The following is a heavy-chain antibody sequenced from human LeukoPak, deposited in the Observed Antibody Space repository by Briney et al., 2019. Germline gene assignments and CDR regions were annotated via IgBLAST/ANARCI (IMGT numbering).Heavy chain of an antibody. J-gene: IGHJ3*02. CDR2: VNHSGST. V-gene: IGHV4-34*01. CDR3: AREENIAVAGIDI. D-gene: IGHD6-19*01. Sequence: SETLSLTCAVYGGSLSGYYWRWIRQPPGKGLEWIGEVNHSGSTNYNPSLKSRVTISVDTSKNQFSLKLSSVTAADTAVYYCAREENIAVAGIDIWGQGTMVTVSS. CDR1: GGSLSGYY.